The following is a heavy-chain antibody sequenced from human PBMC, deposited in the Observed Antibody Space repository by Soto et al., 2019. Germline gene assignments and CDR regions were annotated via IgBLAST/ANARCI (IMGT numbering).Heavy chain of an antibody. Sequence: ASVKVSCKASGYTFTSYDINWVRQATGQGLEWMGWMNPNSGNTGYAQKFQGRVTMTRNTSISTAYMELSSLRSEDTAVYYCARVLVVVVAATRYYYGMDVRGQGTTVTVS. V-gene: IGHV1-8*01. J-gene: IGHJ6*02. CDR3: ARVLVVVVAATRYYYGMDV. CDR1: GYTFTSYD. CDR2: MNPNSGNT. D-gene: IGHD2-15*01.